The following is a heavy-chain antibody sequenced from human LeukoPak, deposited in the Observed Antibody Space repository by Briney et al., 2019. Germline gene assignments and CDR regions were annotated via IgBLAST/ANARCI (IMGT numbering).Heavy chain of an antibody. CDR2: ISASGTIT. Sequence: GGSLRLSCAASGFTFSNHAMSWVRQAPGKGLEWVSSISASGTITYYVDSVKDRFTISRDNSKETLYLQMDSLRAEDTAIYSYVKRGIPTTGRIWFDPWGQGTLVAVSS. J-gene: IGHJ5*02. D-gene: IGHD6-13*01. CDR3: VKRGIPTTGRIWFDP. V-gene: IGHV3-23*01. CDR1: GFTFSNHA.